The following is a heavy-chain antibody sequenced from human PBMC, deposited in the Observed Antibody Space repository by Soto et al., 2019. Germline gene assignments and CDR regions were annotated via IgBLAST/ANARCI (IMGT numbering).Heavy chain of an antibody. V-gene: IGHV4-30-2*01. CDR2: IYHGVST. D-gene: IGHD2-2*01. CDR1: GASVDSGGYS. J-gene: IGHJ5*02. Sequence: QLQLQESGSGLVKPSQTLSLTCAVSGASVDSGGYSWSWIRQPPGKGLEWIGYIYHGVSTDYNPSLKSRVTISVDSSKNLFSLSLSSVTAADTAVYFCVRSGGSSTACHTDWFDPWGPGTLVTVSS. CDR3: VRSGGSSTACHTDWFDP.